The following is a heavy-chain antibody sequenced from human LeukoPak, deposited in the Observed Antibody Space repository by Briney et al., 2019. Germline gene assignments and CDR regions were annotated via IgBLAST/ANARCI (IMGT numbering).Heavy chain of an antibody. Sequence: GGSLRLSCAASGFIFSTYWMHWVRQAPGKGLVWVSRINSDTSITTYADSVKGRFTISRDNAKDSLYLQMNSLRAEDTAVYYCARDGPAYYDSSGYSDYWGQGTLVTVSS. D-gene: IGHD3-22*01. V-gene: IGHV3-74*01. CDR2: INSDTSIT. CDR1: GFIFSTYW. CDR3: ARDGPAYYDSSGYSDY. J-gene: IGHJ4*02.